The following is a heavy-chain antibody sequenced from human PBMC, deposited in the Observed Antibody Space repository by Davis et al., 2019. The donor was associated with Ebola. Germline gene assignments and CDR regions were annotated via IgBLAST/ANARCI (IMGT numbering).Heavy chain of an antibody. CDR2: ISGRSGYI. V-gene: IGHV3-21*04. J-gene: IGHJ6*02. CDR3: AKSGLDV. Sequence: GESLKISCAASGFTFSSFTMNWVRQAPGKGLEWVSSISGRSGYIYSADSVRGRFTISRDNAKNSLYLQMNSLRVEDTALYYCAKSGLDVWGQGTTVTVSS. CDR1: GFTFSSFT.